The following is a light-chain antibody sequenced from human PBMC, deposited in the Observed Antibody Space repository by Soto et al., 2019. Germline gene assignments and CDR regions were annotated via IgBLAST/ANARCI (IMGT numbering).Light chain of an antibody. CDR1: QSISSW. J-gene: IGKJ1*01. CDR2: KAS. V-gene: IGKV1-5*03. CDR3: QQYQSYWT. Sequence: DIQMTQSPSTLSASVGDRVTITCRASQSISSWLAWYQQKPGKAPNLLIYKASSLESGVPSRFSGSGSGTEVTLTISSLQPDDCATYYCQQYQSYWTFGQGTKVEIK.